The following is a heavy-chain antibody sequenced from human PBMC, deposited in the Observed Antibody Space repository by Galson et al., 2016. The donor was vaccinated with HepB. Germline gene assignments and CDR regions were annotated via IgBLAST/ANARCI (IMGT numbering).Heavy chain of an antibody. Sequence: SLRLSCAASGFTFSYYYMSWIRQAPGKGLEWVSYISSSGSTIVYADSVKGRFPISRDNAKNSLYLQMNSLRAEDTAVYYCARVVPLYSGGWYVRGDGWFDPWGQGTLVTVSS. CDR1: GFTFSYYY. CDR2: ISSSGSTI. CDR3: ARVVPLYSGGWYVRGDGWFDP. V-gene: IGHV3-11*01. D-gene: IGHD6-19*01. J-gene: IGHJ5*02.